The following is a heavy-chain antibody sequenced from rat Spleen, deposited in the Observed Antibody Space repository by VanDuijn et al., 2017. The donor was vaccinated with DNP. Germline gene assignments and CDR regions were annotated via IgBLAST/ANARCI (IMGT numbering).Heavy chain of an antibody. D-gene: IGHD1-2*01. CDR2: INRDSTTI. V-gene: IGHV4-2*01. J-gene: IGHJ3*01. CDR1: GFTFNKYG. CDR3: ARADYSSYWFAY. Sequence: EVQLVESGGGLVQPGRSLKVSCAASGFTFNKYGMAWVRQAPGKGLEWIGEINRDSTTIDSTPSLKDKFTISRDNAQNTLYLQMSKLGSEDTAIYYCARADYSSYWFAYWGQGTLVTVSS.